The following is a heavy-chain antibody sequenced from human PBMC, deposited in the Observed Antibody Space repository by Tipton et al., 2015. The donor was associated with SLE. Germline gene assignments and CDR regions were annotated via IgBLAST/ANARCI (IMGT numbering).Heavy chain of an antibody. CDR2: IYYTGST. CDR1: GGSINNYY. CDR3: ARRTSYYYYGMDV. Sequence: TLSLTCTVSGGSINNYYWSWIRQPPGKGLEWIGYIYYTGSTNYNPSLKSRVTISVDTSKNQFSLKLSSVTAEDTAVYYCARRTSYYYYGMDVWGQGTTVTVSS. J-gene: IGHJ6*02. D-gene: IGHD1-1*01. V-gene: IGHV4-59*01.